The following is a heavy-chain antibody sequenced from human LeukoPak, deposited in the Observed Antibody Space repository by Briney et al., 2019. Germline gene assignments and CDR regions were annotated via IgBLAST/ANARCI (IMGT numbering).Heavy chain of an antibody. CDR3: ARKWAAGTGYYYYYMDV. V-gene: IGHV4-38-2*02. D-gene: IGHD6-13*01. Sequence: PSETLSLTCTVSGYSISSGYYWGWIRQPPGKGLEWIGSIYHSGRTFYNPSLKSRVTISVDTSKNQFSLKLSSVTAADTAVYYCARKWAAGTGYYYYYMDVWGKGTTVTVSS. CDR2: IYHSGRT. CDR1: GYSISSGYY. J-gene: IGHJ6*03.